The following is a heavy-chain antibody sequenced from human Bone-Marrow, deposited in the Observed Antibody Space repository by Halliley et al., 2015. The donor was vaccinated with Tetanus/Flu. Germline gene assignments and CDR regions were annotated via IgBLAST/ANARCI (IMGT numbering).Heavy chain of an antibody. CDR2: VFFSGSA. CDR3: ARHSTTSNFDL. J-gene: IGHJ4*02. CDR1: GASIGGRSFY. D-gene: IGHD1-26*01. Sequence: TLSLTCTVSGASIGGRSFYRGWVRPSPGEGRGGVGGVFFSGSAYYNPSLRSRVTISVDTSGNEFVLKLPSGTAEDAALYYCARHSTTSNFDLWGQGTLVTVSS. V-gene: IGHV4-39*01.